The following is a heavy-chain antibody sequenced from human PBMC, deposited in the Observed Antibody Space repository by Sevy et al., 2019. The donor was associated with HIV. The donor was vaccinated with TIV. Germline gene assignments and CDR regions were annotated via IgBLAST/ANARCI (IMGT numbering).Heavy chain of an antibody. Sequence: GGSLRLSCAASGFTFGDYGFHWVRQSPGKGLEWVALISYDGSDKYYADSVKGRFTISRDNSKNTVYLQMSSLRTEDTAVYYCANDNPQKFDSDNYYSARLDHWGQGTLVTVSS. V-gene: IGHV3-30*18. CDR3: ANDNPQKFDSDNYYSARLDH. J-gene: IGHJ4*02. D-gene: IGHD3-22*01. CDR1: GFTFGDYG. CDR2: ISYDGSDK.